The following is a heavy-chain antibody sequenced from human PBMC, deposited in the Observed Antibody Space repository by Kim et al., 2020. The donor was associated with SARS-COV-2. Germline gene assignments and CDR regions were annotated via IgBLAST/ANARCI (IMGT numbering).Heavy chain of an antibody. CDR2: ISRDGGQI. J-gene: IGHJ4*02. V-gene: IGHV3-43*02. D-gene: IGHD6-19*01. CDR3: VRGQQWLIKN. Sequence: GGSLRLSCAASGFTFDDHAIQWVRQVPGKGLEWVSLISRDGGQIKYADSVKGRFAISRDNRKKSVYLQMNSLRSEDTALYYCVRGQQWLIKNWGQGTQVTVSS. CDR1: GFTFDDHA.